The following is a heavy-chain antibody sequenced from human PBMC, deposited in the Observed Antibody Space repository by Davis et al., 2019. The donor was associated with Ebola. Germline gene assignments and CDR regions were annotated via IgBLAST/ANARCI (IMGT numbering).Heavy chain of an antibody. CDR3: AKDTSNIWFDI. J-gene: IGHJ3*02. CDR1: GFAFRNYV. V-gene: IGHV3-23*01. CDR2: LGTRAET. D-gene: IGHD1-26*01. Sequence: GGSLRLSCAASGFAFRNYVMSWVRQAPGKGLEWVSTLGTRAETYYADSVKGRFTISRDNSNNTLYLQMNGLRVEDTAIYYCAKDTSNIWFDIWGQGTNVTVSS.